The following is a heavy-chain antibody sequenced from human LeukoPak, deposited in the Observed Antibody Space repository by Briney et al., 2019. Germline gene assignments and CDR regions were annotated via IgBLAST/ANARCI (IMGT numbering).Heavy chain of an antibody. V-gene: IGHV4-39*07. CDR1: GGSISSSSYY. CDR2: VYYSGTT. J-gene: IGHJ5*02. CDR3: ASVRKYYYDSSGYP. D-gene: IGHD3-22*01. Sequence: SETLSLTCTVSGGSISSSSYYWGWIRQPPGKGPEWIGSVYYSGTTYYNPSLKSRVTISVDTSKNQFSLKLSSVTAADTAVYYCASVRKYYYDSSGYPWGQGTLVTVSS.